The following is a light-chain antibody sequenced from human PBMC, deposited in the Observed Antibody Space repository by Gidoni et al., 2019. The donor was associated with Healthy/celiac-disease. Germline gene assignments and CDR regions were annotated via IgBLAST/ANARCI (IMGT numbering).Light chain of an antibody. J-gene: IGKJ4*01. CDR1: QSVSSSY. CDR3: QQYGSSPLT. Sequence: EIVLTQSPGTLSLSPGERATLSCRASQSVSSSYLAWYQQKPGQAPRLLIYDASSSATGIPDRFSGSGSGTDFTLTISRLEPEEFAVYYCQQYGSSPLTFGGGTKVEIK. V-gene: IGKV3-20*01. CDR2: DAS.